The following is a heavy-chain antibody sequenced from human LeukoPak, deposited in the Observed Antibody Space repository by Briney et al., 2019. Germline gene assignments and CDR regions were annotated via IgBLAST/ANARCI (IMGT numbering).Heavy chain of an antibody. V-gene: IGHV4-59*01. CDR1: GGSLSSYY. CDR2: IYYSGST. D-gene: IGHD2-2*01. J-gene: IGHJ4*02. CDR3: ARVSPRDCSSTSCFPDY. Sequence: SETLSLTCTVSGGSLSSYYWSWIRQPPGKGLEWIGYIYYSGSTNYNPSLKSRVTTSVDTSKNQFSLKLSSVTAADTAVYYCARVSPRDCSSTSCFPDYWGQGTLVTVSS.